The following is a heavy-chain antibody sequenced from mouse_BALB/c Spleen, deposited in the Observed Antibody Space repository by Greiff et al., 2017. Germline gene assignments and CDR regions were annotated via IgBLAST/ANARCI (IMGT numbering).Heavy chain of an antibody. J-gene: IGHJ3*01. CDR1: GFNIKDTY. D-gene: IGHD4-1*01. CDR2: IDPANGNT. CDR3: ARTGTEAY. V-gene: IGHV14-3*02. Sequence: VQLKESGAELVKPGASVKLSCTASGFNIKDTYMHWVKQRPEQGLEWIGRIDPANGNTKYDPKFQGKATITADTSSNTAYLQLSSLTSEDTAVYYCARTGTEAYWGQGTLVTGSA.